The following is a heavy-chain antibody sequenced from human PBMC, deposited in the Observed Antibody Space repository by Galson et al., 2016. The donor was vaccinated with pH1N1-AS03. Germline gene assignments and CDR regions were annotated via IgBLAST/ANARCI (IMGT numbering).Heavy chain of an antibody. J-gene: IGHJ6*01. CDR2: ISGGGGST. D-gene: IGHD4-17*01. CDR1: GFTFSNYI. Sequence: SLRLSCAASGFTFSNYIMNWVRQAPGKALEWVSAISGGGGSTYYANSVKGRFTISRDNSKNTLYLQMNSLRVEDTAVYYCVRDTAPGGADVWGRGTTVTVSS. CDR3: VRDTAPGGADV. V-gene: IGHV3-23*01.